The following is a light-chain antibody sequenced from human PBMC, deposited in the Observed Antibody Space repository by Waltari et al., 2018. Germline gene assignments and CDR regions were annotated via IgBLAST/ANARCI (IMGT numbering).Light chain of an antibody. CDR1: SSNLGNNY. CDR3: GTWDSSLSGAV. CDR2: ENR. Sequence: QSVLTQPPSVSAAPGQRVTISCSGGSSNLGNNYVSWYRQFPGTAPKLLIYENRERPAGIPGRFSGSKSGTSATLDITGLQAGDEADYDCGTWDSSLSGAVFGGGTHLTVL. V-gene: IGLV1-51*02. J-gene: IGLJ7*01.